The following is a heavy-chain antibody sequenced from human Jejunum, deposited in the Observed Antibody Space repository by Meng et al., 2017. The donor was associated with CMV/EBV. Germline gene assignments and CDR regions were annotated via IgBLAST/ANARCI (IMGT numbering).Heavy chain of an antibody. CDR2: INSDGTST. CDR1: GFTFSSYW. D-gene: IGHD3-16*01. J-gene: IGHJ4*02. V-gene: IGHV3-74*01. CDR3: ARGGSTYYGY. Sequence: SGAASGFTFSSYWMHWVRQAPGKGLVWVSRINSDGTSTSYADSVKGRFTISRDNAKNTLYLQMNGLTAEDTAVYYCARGGSTYYGYWGQGSLVTVSS.